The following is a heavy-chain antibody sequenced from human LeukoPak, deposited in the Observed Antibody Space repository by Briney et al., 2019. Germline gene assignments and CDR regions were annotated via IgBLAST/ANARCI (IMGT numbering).Heavy chain of an antibody. D-gene: IGHD3-3*01. V-gene: IGHV1-69*13. J-gene: IGHJ6*02. Sequence: SVKVSCKASGYTFTSHYMHWVRQAPGQGLEWMGGIIPIFGTANYAQKFQGRVTITADESTSTAYMELSSLRSEDTAVYYCCRGGFLEWLPVDYYYYYGMDVWGQGTTVTVSS. CDR3: CRGGFLEWLPVDYYYYYGMDV. CDR1: GYTFTSHY. CDR2: IIPIFGTA.